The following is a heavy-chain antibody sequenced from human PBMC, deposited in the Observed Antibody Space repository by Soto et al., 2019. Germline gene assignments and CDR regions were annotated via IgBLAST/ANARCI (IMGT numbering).Heavy chain of an antibody. CDR3: ARDGRSTSRITIFGVVIPGLGYYYYGMDV. V-gene: IGHV3-30-3*01. D-gene: IGHD3-3*01. CDR2: ISYDGSNK. CDR1: GFTFSSYA. J-gene: IGHJ6*02. Sequence: GGSLRLSCAASGFTFSSYAMHWVRQAPGKGLEWVAVISYDGSNKYYADSVKGRFTISRDNSKNTLYLQMNSLRAEDTAVYYCARDGRSTSRITIFGVVIPGLGYYYYGMDVWGQGTTVTVSS.